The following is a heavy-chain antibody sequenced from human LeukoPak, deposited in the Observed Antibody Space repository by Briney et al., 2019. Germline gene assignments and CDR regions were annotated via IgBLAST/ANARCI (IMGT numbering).Heavy chain of an antibody. CDR3: ARVEEYDILTGYHNWFDH. V-gene: IGHV1-18*01. D-gene: IGHD3-9*01. CDR2: ISAYNGNT. J-gene: IGHJ5*02. Sequence: ASVKVSCKASGYTFTSYGISWVRQAPGQGLEWRGWISAYNGNTKYAQKLQGRVPMTTDTSTSTAYMELRSLRSDDTAVYYCARVEEYDILTGYHNWFDHWGQGTLVTVSS. CDR1: GYTFTSYG.